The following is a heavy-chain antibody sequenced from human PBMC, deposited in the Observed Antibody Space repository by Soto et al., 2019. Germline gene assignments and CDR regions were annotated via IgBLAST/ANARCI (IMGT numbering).Heavy chain of an antibody. D-gene: IGHD3-9*01. CDR3: ARDHYDTLTGYVCEAYHYYGMYI. CDR1: GYTFTSYG. Sequence: ASVKVSCKASGYTFTSYGISWLRQAPAQRIEWMGWISAYNGNTNYAQKLQGRVTMTTDTSTSTAYMELRSLRSDDTAVYYCARDHYDTLTGYVCEAYHYYGMYIWG. CDR2: ISAYNGNT. V-gene: IGHV1-18*01. J-gene: IGHJ6*02.